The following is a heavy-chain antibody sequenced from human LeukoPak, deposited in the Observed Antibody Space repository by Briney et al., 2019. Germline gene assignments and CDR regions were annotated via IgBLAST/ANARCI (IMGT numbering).Heavy chain of an antibody. D-gene: IGHD4-23*01. CDR2: IIPILGIA. J-gene: IGHJ4*02. CDR1: GGTFSSYA. Sequence: SVKVSCKASGGTFSSYAIIWVRQAPGQGLEWMGRIIPILGIANYAQKFQGRVTITADKSTSTAYMELSSLRSEDTAVYYCAGAPVVTNTLGYWGQGTLVTVSS. CDR3: AGAPVVTNTLGY. V-gene: IGHV1-69*04.